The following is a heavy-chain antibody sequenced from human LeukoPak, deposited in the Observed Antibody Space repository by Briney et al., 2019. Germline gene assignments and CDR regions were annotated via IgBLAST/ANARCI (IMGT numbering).Heavy chain of an antibody. CDR2: IITTGSN. V-gene: IGHV4-4*09. J-gene: IGHJ2*01. CDR1: GGSISSYY. D-gene: IGHD6-19*01. CDR3: ARRSGTGSLWYFDV. Sequence: SETLSLTCTVSGGSISSYYWSWLRQPPGKGLEYIGYIITTGSNDYNPSLKSRVTISLDTSKSQFSLKLSSVTAADTAVYYCARRSGTGSLWYFDVWGRGALVTVSS.